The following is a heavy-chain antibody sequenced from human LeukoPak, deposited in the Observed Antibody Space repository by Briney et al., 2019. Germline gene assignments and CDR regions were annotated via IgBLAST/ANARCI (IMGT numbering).Heavy chain of an antibody. V-gene: IGHV3-23*01. CDR2: ISGSGGST. Sequence: GGSLRLSCAASEFTFSTYVMSWVRQAPGKGLEWVSAISGSGGSTYYADSVKGRFTISRDNSKNTLYLQMNSLGADDTAVYYCAKGNWRYFDYWGQGTLVTVSS. CDR1: EFTFSTYV. J-gene: IGHJ4*02. D-gene: IGHD1-1*01. CDR3: AKGNWRYFDY.